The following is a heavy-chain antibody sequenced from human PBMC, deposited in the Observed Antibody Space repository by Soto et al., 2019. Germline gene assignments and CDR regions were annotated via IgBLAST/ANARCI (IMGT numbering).Heavy chain of an antibody. CDR2: IVPSDDTS. V-gene: IGHV1-69*12. J-gene: IGHJ4*02. CDR1: GGTFSSYA. D-gene: IGHD5-12*01. Sequence: QVQLVQSGAEVRQPASSVKVSCKTSGGTFSSYAISWVRQAPGQGLGWMGGIVPSDDTSTYAQKFKGRVTITAAESTSTVYMELSSLRSDDTAVYYCVKVGASPGYPANWGQGNLVTVSS. CDR3: VKVGASPGYPAN.